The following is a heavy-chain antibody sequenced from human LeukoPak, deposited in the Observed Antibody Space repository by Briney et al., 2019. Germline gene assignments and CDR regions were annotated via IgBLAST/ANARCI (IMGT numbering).Heavy chain of an antibody. CDR2: VYYTGAT. V-gene: IGHV4-59*08. CDR3: AYNWNYGSYYYYMDV. J-gene: IGHJ6*03. D-gene: IGHD1-7*01. Sequence: SETLSLTCAVSGDSISSYYWSWLRQPPGKGLEWIGYVYYTGATNYNPSLKSRVTMSVDTSKNQFSLRLSSVTAADTAVYYCAYNWNYGSYYYYMDVWGKGTTVTVSS. CDR1: GDSISSYY.